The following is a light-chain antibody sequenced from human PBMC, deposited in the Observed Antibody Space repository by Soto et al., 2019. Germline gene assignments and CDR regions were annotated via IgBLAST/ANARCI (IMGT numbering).Light chain of an antibody. Sequence: QLVLTQPRSVSGSPGQSVTISCIGTSSDVGDYNYVSWYQQHPGKAPKLMIYDVSKRPSGVPDRFSGSKSGNTASLTISGLQTEDEADYYCCSYAGTYTIFGGGTKLTVL. CDR3: CSYAGTYTI. CDR2: DVS. J-gene: IGLJ2*01. CDR1: SSDVGDYNY. V-gene: IGLV2-11*01.